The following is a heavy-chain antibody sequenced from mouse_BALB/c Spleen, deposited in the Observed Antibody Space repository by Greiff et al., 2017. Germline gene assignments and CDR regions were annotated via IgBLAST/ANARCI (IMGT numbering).Heavy chain of an antibody. J-gene: IGHJ4*01. CDR1: GFNFKDSY. D-gene: IGHD2-3*01. CDR3: YYEGLWEYDAMDY. V-gene: IGHV14-3*02. CDR2: IDPADGNT. Sequence: EVQLQESGAELVKPGASVKLSCTASGFNFKDSYMHWVKQRPEQGLEWIGRIDPADGNTKYDPKFQGKATITADTSSNTAYLQLSSLTSEDTAVYYCYYEGLWEYDAMDYWGQGTSVTVSS.